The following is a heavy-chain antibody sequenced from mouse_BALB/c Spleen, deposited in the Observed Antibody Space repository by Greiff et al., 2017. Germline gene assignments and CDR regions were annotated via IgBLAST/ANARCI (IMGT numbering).Heavy chain of an antibody. CDR3: NAWTTAFYFDY. D-gene: IGHD1-2*01. CDR1: GFNIKDYY. J-gene: IGHJ2*01. V-gene: IGHV14-4*02. CDR2: IDPENGDT. Sequence: VQLQQSGAELVRSGASVKLSCTASGFNIKDYYMHWVKQRPEQGLEWIGWIDPENGDTEYAPKFQGKATMTADTSSNTAYLQLSNLTSEDTAVYYCNAWTTAFYFDYWGQGTTLTVSS.